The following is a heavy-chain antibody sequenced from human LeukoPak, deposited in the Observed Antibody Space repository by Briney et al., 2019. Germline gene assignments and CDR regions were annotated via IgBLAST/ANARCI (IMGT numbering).Heavy chain of an antibody. CDR1: GFTFSSYT. V-gene: IGHV3-48*04. CDR2: ISSSSSNI. D-gene: IGHD6-13*01. J-gene: IGHJ6*02. Sequence: PGGSLRLSCAASGFTFSSYTMNWVRQAPGKGLECISAISSSSSNIYYADSVKGRFTFSRDNAKNSLYLQMNSLRVEDTAVYYCARDPPSVAAVGYSMDVWGRGTTVTVSS. CDR3: ARDPPSVAAVGYSMDV.